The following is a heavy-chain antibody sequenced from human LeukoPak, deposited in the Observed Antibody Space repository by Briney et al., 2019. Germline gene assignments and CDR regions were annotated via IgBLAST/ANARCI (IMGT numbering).Heavy chain of an antibody. CDR3: ARGREPATMAGTFDS. D-gene: IGHD6-19*01. J-gene: IGHJ4*02. Sequence: SETLSLTCTVSGGSITTYYWSWIRQPPGKGLEWIGYIYNSGSTGSTNSSPSLKSRVTVSVDTSKSQFSLRLNSVTAADTAVYYCARGREPATMAGTFDSWGPGTLVTVSS. CDR2: IYNSGSTGST. CDR1: GGSITTYY. V-gene: IGHV4-59*01.